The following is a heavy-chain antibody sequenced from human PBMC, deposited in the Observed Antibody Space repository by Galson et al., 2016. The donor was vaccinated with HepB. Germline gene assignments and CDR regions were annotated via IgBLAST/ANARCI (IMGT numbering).Heavy chain of an antibody. D-gene: IGHD6-13*01. Sequence: RLSCAASGFTFRTFAMHWVRQTPGGGLEWVALTLYDGTKQYYSDSVKGRFSISRDNPNNTLYLHMNSLRADDTAIYYCARDKIAAGIRIFDCWGQGTLVTVSS. CDR2: TLYDGTKQ. CDR1: GFTFRTFA. J-gene: IGHJ4*02. CDR3: ARDKIAAGIRIFDC. V-gene: IGHV3-30*01.